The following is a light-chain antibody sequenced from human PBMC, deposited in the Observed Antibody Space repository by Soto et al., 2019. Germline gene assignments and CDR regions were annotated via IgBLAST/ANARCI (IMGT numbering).Light chain of an antibody. V-gene: IGLV2-14*01. CDR3: SSYTSSSTL. J-gene: IGLJ1*01. Sequence: QSVLTQPASVSGSPGQSITISCTGTSRDVGGYNYVSWYQQHPGKAPKLMIYEVSNRPSGVSSRFSGSKSGNTASLTISGLQAEDEADYYCSSYTSSSTLFGNGTKVTVL. CDR2: EVS. CDR1: SRDVGGYNY.